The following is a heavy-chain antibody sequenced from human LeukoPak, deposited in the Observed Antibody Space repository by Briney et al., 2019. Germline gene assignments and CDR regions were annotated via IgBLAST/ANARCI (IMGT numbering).Heavy chain of an antibody. CDR2: MFNSGIT. D-gene: IGHD6-13*01. CDR3: AREGGSSRNFDS. V-gene: IGHV4-4*07. J-gene: IGHJ4*02. Sequence: SETLSLTCTVSGASISSDLWSWIRQPAGKGLEWIGRMFNSGITNYNPSLKSRLAMSVDTAKNQFSLNLTSVTAADTAVYYCAREGGSSRNFDSWGQGTLVTVSS. CDR1: GASISSDL.